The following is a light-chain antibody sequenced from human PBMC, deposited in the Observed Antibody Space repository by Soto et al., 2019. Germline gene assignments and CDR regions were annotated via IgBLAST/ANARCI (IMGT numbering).Light chain of an antibody. CDR1: SSDVGGYNY. CDR3: CSYAGSYTLYV. Sequence: QSVLTQPRSVSGSPGQSVTISCTGTSSDVGGYNYVSWYQQHPGKAPKLMIYDVSKRPSGVPDRFSGSKSGNTAPLTISGLQAEDEADYYCCSYAGSYTLYVFGTGTKLTVL. J-gene: IGLJ1*01. CDR2: DVS. V-gene: IGLV2-11*01.